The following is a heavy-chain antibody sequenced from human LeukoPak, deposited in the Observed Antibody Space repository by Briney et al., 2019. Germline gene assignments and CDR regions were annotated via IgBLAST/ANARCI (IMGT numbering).Heavy chain of an antibody. Sequence: GGSLRLSCAVFGFTFDDYGMSWVRQAPGKGLEWVSGINWSGGRTGYADSVKGRFIISRDNAKNTLYLQMNGLRVEDTAVYYCARDHIRSYNSWGQGIQVTVSS. CDR1: GFTFDDYG. CDR3: ARDHIRSYNS. D-gene: IGHD3-3*01. V-gene: IGHV3-20*04. J-gene: IGHJ4*02. CDR2: INWSGGRT.